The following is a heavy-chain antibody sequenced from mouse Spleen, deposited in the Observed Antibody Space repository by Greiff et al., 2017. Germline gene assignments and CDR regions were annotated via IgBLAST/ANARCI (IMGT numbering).Heavy chain of an antibody. CDR3: ARSYDGYRYAMDY. D-gene: IGHD2-3*01. CDR2: ISSGGGNT. CDR1: GFTFSSYT. J-gene: IGHJ4*01. V-gene: IGHV5-9*04. Sequence: VQLKQSGGGLVKPGGSLKLSCAASGFTFSSYTMSWVRQTPAKRLEWVATISSGGGNTYYPDSVKGRFTISRDNARNTLYLQMSSLRSEDTAMYYCARSYDGYRYAMDYWGQGTSVTVSS.